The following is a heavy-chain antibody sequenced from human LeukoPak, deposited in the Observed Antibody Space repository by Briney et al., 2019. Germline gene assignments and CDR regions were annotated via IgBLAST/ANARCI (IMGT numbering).Heavy chain of an antibody. CDR3: ARGGDRPDKNNWFDP. V-gene: IGHV4-30-4*01. Sequence: SETLSLTCTVSGGPISSGDYYWSWIRQPPGKGLEWIGYIYYSGSTYYNPSLKSRVTISVDTSKNQFSLKLSSVTAADTAVYYCARGGDRPDKNNWFDPWGQGTLVTVSS. CDR1: GGPISSGDYY. J-gene: IGHJ5*02. D-gene: IGHD4-17*01. CDR2: IYYSGST.